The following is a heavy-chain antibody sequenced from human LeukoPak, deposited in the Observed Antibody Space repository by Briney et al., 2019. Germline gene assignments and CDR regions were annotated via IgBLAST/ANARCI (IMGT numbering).Heavy chain of an antibody. CDR3: ARDSSSTGAFDI. CDR1: GFPFSSYW. D-gene: IGHD1-14*01. V-gene: IGHV3-74*01. CDR2: INSDGSST. J-gene: IGHJ3*02. Sequence: GGSLRLSCAASGFPFSSYWVHWVRQAPGKGLVWVSRINSDGSSTNYADSVKGRFTISRDNAKNTLYLQINSLRAEDTAVYYCARDSSSTGAFDIWGQGTMVTVSS.